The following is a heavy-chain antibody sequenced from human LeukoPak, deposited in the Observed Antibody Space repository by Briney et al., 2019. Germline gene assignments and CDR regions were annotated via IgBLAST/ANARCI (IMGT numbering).Heavy chain of an antibody. CDR2: IYTSGST. CDR3: ARLRPMGGSFPDSFDI. J-gene: IGHJ3*02. D-gene: IGHD1-26*01. V-gene: IGHV4-4*07. Sequence: SETLSLTCTVSGGSISNYYWSWIRQPAGKGLEWIGRIYTSGSTNYNSSLNSRLTMSVDTSKNQYSLKLSSVTAADTAVYYCARLRPMGGSFPDSFDIWGQGTMVTVSS. CDR1: GGSISNYY.